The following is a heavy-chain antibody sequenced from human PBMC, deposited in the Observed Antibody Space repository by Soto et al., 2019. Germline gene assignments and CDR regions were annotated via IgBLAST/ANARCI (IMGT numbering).Heavy chain of an antibody. CDR3: ARSSSNWAYYFDF. J-gene: IGHJ4*02. CDR2: ITSSGTTV. Sequence: EVHLVESGGGLVQPGGSLRLSCAASGFTFSSYSLNWVRQAPGKGLEWVSYITSSGTTVYYADSVRGRFTISGDNAKNSLYLQMNSLSDADTAVYYCARSSSNWAYYFDFCGPGTLVTVSS. V-gene: IGHV3-48*02. D-gene: IGHD6-13*01. CDR1: GFTFSSYS.